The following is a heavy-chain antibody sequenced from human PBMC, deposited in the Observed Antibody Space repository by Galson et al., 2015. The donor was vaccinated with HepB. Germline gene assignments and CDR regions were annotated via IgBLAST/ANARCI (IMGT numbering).Heavy chain of an antibody. CDR2: IDPSDSYT. D-gene: IGHD6-13*01. V-gene: IGHV5-10-1*01. Sequence: QSGAEVKKPGESLRISCKGSGYSFTSYWISWVRQMPGKGLEWMGRIDPSDSYTNYSPSFQGHVTISADKSISTAYLQWSSLKASDTAMYYCARQGIGGDYYYYMDVWGKGTTVTVSS. CDR3: ARQGIGGDYYYYMDV. J-gene: IGHJ6*03. CDR1: GYSFTSYW.